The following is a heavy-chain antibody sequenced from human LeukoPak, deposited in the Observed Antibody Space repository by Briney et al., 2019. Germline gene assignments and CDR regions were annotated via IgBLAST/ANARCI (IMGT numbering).Heavy chain of an antibody. J-gene: IGHJ6*02. CDR1: GYTFTSYG. D-gene: IGHD6-19*01. CDR2: ISAYNGNT. V-gene: IGHV1-18*01. Sequence: ASVKVSCKASGYTFTSYGISWVRQAPGQGLEWMGWISAYNGNTNYAQRLQGRVTMTTDTSTSTAYMELRSLRSDDTAVYYCARDPPLAVAAFGRYYYGMDVWGQGTTVTVSS. CDR3: ARDPPLAVAAFGRYYYGMDV.